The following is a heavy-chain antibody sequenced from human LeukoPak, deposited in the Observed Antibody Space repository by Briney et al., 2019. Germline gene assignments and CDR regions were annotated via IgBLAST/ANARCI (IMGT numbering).Heavy chain of an antibody. CDR2: ISSSSSYI. CDR1: GFTFSSYS. Sequence: KPGGSLRLSCAAFGFTFSSYSMNLVRQAPGKGLEWVSSISSSSSYIYYADSVKGRFTISRDNAKNSLYLQMNSLRAEDTAVYYCAREDGDYVFDYWGQGTLVTVSS. V-gene: IGHV3-21*01. D-gene: IGHD4-17*01. CDR3: AREDGDYVFDY. J-gene: IGHJ4*02.